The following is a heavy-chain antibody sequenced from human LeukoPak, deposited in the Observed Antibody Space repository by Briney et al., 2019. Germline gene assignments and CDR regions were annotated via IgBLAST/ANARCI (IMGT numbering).Heavy chain of an antibody. V-gene: IGHV4-59*08. Sequence: SETLSLTCTVSDGSINNYYWSWIRQPPGKGLEWIGYIYYSGITNFNPSLKSRVTISLDTSKNQISLKLTSVTAADTAVYYCASLGGTYDYWGQGTLVTVSS. D-gene: IGHD1-26*01. CDR3: ASLGGTYDY. CDR2: IYYSGIT. J-gene: IGHJ4*02. CDR1: DGSINNYY.